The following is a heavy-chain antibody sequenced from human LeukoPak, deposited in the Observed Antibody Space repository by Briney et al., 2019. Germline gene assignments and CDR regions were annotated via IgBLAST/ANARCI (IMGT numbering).Heavy chain of an antibody. CDR3: ARLYYGDYGDY. CDR1: GGSISSSSYY. Sequence: SETLSLTCTVSGGSISSSSYYWGWIRQPPGKGLEWIGSIYYSGSTYYNPSLKSRVTISVDTSKNQFSLKLSSVTAADTAVYYCARLYYGDYGDYWGQGTLVTVSS. J-gene: IGHJ4*02. D-gene: IGHD4-17*01. V-gene: IGHV4-39*01. CDR2: IYYSGST.